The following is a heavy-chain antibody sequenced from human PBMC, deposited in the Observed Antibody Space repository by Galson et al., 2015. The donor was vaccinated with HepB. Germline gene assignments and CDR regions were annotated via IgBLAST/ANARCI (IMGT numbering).Heavy chain of an antibody. Sequence: SETLSLTCTVSGGSISSGGYYWSWIRQPAGKGLEWIGRIYSSGSTNYNPSLQSRVTMSVDTSKSQFSLELSSVTAADTAVYYCARDRKTWTQPVHYMDVWGKWTTVTVSS. CDR2: IYSSGST. V-gene: IGHV4-61*10. CDR3: ARDRKTWTQPVHYMDV. D-gene: IGHD5-18*01. CDR1: GGSISSGGYY. J-gene: IGHJ6*03.